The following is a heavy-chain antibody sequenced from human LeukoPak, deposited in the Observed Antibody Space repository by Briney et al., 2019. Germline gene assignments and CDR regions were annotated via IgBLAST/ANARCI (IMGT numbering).Heavy chain of an antibody. D-gene: IGHD6-6*01. CDR1: GFTFSDYY. J-gene: IGHJ5*02. CDR2: ISSSGSTI. V-gene: IGHV3-11*01. Sequence: PGGSLRLSCAASGFTFSDYYMSWIRQAPGKGLEWVSYISSSGSTIYYADSVKGRFTISRDNAKNSLYLQMNSLRAEDTAVYYCARLGYSSSSFRFDPWGQGTLVTVSS. CDR3: ARLGYSSSSFRFDP.